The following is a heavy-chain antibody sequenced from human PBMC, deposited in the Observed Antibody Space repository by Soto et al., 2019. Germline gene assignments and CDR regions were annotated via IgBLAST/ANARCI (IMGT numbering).Heavy chain of an antibody. CDR2: ITPFNGDV. CDR1: GNTFTFRY. D-gene: IGHD3-16*01. V-gene: IGHV1-45*02. J-gene: IGHJ4*02. CDR3: ASGGAGSGPFTWERPAH. Sequence: QMQLVQSGAEVKKPGSTVTVSCKALGNTFTFRYLHWVRQAPGHALEWMGWITPFNGDVHYAQKFQERVTITRDRSITTAYMRMSSLRSEDTAMYYCASGGAGSGPFTWERPAHWGQGTLVTVSS.